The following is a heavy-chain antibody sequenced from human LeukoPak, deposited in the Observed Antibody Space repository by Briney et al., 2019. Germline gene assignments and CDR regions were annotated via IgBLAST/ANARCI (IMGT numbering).Heavy chain of an antibody. CDR2: IIPIFGTA. CDR1: GGTFSNYV. D-gene: IGHD2-2*01. CDR3: ARAVVPAIPAYYYYMDV. J-gene: IGHJ6*03. Sequence: GSSVKVSCKASGGTFSNYVINWVRQAPGQGLEWMGGIIPIFGTANYAQKLQGRVTMTTDTSTSTAYMELRSLRSDDTAVYYCARAVVPAIPAYYYYMDVWGKGTTVTISS. V-gene: IGHV1-69*05.